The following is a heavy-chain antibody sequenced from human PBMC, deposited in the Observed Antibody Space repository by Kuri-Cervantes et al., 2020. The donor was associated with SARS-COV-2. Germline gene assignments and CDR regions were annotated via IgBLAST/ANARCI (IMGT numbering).Heavy chain of an antibody. Sequence: SETLSLTCTVSGGSISSGGYYWSWIRQHPGKGLEWIGYIYYSGSTYYNPSLKSRVTISVDTSKNQFSLKLSSVTAADTAVYYCASGSQFFRVWVYWGQGTRVTVSS. CDR1: GGSISSGGYY. J-gene: IGHJ4*02. D-gene: IGHD3-16*01. V-gene: IGHV4-31*03. CDR2: IYYSGST. CDR3: ASGSQFFRVWVY.